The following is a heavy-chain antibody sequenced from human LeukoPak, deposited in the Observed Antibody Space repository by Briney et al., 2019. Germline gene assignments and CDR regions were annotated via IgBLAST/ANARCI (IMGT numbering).Heavy chain of an antibody. CDR3: ANPDSG. J-gene: IGHJ4*02. Sequence: GGSLRLSCAASGFTFSSYWMSWVRQAPGKGLEWVANITPDGSQKYYVDSVRGRFTISRDNGKNSLYLQMNSLRAEDTAVYYCANPDSGWGQGTLVTVSS. CDR1: GFTFSSYW. V-gene: IGHV3-7*01. CDR2: ITPDGSQK. D-gene: IGHD6-19*01.